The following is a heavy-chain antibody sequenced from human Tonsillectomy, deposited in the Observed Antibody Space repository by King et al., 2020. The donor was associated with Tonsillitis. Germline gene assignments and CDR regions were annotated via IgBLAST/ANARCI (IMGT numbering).Heavy chain of an antibody. Sequence: VQLVESGGGLVKPGGSLRLSCAASGFTFNNAWMSWVRQAPGKGLEWVGRIKSKTDGGTADYAVPVKGRVTISRDDSKNTLYLQMNSLKIEDTAVYYCNTHIGAVGVFCPWGQGSLVTVSS. CDR1: GFTFNNAW. J-gene: IGHJ5*02. CDR2: IKSKTDGGTA. CDR3: NTHIGAVGVFCP. D-gene: IGHD6-13*01. V-gene: IGHV3-15*01.